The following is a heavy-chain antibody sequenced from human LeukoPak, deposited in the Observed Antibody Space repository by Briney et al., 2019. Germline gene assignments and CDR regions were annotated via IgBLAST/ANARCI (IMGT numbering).Heavy chain of an antibody. CDR2: ISYDGSNK. CDR1: GFTFSSYG. J-gene: IGHJ4*02. Sequence: GGSLRLSCAASGFTFSSYGMHWVRQAPGKGPEWVAVISYDGSNKYYADSVKGRFTISRDNSKNTLFLQMNSLRAEDTAVYYCAKDPPYSGSYWHYFDYWGQGTLVTVSS. CDR3: AKDPPYSGSYWHYFDY. D-gene: IGHD1-26*01. V-gene: IGHV3-30*18.